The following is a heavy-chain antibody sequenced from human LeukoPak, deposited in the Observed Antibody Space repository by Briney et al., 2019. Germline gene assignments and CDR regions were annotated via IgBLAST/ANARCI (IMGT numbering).Heavy chain of an antibody. J-gene: IGHJ4*02. V-gene: IGHV4-61*02. CDR1: GGSISSGSYY. Sequence: PSQTLSLTCTVSGGSISSGSYYWSWIRQPAGKGLEWIGRIYTSGSTNCNPSLKSRVTISVDTSKNQFSLKLSSVTAADTAVYYCARGYYFDYWGQGTLVTVSS. CDR3: ARGYYFDY. CDR2: IYTSGST.